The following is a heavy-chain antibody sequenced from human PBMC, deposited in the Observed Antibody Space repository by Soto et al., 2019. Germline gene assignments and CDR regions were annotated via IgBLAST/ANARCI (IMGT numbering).Heavy chain of an antibody. J-gene: IGHJ4*02. CDR1: GGSISSSNW. V-gene: IGHV4-4*02. CDR3: ARGAHISSGWYYFDY. D-gene: IGHD6-19*01. Sequence: QVQLQESGLGLVKPSGTLSLTCAVSGGSISSSNWWSWVRQPPGKGLEWIGEIYHSGSTNYNPSLKSRVTISVDKSTNQFSLKLSSVTAADTAVYYCARGAHISSGWYYFDYWGQGTLVTVSS. CDR2: IYHSGST.